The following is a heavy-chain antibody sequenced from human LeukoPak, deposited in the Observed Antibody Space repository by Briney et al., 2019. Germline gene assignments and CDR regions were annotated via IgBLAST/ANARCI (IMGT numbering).Heavy chain of an antibody. Sequence: GGSLRLSCAASGFTFNNYAMSWVRQAPGKVLEWVSAITGSGDDTYHADSVKGRLTISRDNSKNTLYLQMNSLRAEDTAVYYCAKGSRNSRPYYFDFWGQGTLVTVSS. D-gene: IGHD6-19*01. CDR1: GFTFNNYA. J-gene: IGHJ4*02. V-gene: IGHV3-23*01. CDR2: ITGSGDDT. CDR3: AKGSRNSRPYYFDF.